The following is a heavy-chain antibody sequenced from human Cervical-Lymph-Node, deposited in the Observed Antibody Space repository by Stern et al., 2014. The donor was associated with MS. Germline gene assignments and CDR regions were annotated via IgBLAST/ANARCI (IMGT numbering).Heavy chain of an antibody. CDR3: VGPDFHL. J-gene: IGHJ5*02. Sequence: VQSGAEVKRPGSSVRVSCEVFGGTFSSTGINWVRQAPGRGLEWVGGIIPIFGPKYAPEFLGTVTISADESASTAYLDLRSLISADTAVFYCVGPDFHLWGQGTLVTVSS. CDR2: IIPIFGP. D-gene: IGHD3/OR15-3a*01. CDR1: GGTFSSTG. V-gene: IGHV1-69*01.